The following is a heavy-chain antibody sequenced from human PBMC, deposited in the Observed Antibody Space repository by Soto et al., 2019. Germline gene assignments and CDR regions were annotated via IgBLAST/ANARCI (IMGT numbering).Heavy chain of an antibody. CDR3: ARLFDGDYGGNRPFDY. Sequence: SETLSLTCTVSGGSISSSSYYWGWIRQPPGKGLEWIGSIYYSGSTYSNPSLKSRVTISVDTSKNQFSLKRSSWTAADTAVYYCARLFDGDYGGNRPFDYWGQGTLVTVSS. CDR2: IYYSGST. CDR1: GGSISSSSYY. J-gene: IGHJ4*02. V-gene: IGHV4-39*01. D-gene: IGHD4-17*01.